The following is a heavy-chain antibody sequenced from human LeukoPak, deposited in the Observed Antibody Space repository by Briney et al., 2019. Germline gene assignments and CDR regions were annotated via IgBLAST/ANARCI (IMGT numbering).Heavy chain of an antibody. V-gene: IGHV3-21*01. CDR1: GFTFSSYS. CDR2: ISSSSSYI. CDR3: ARMTTPLGFDP. J-gene: IGHJ5*02. Sequence: SGGSLRLSCAASGFTFSSYSMNWVRQAPGKGLEWVSSISSSSSYIYYADSVKGRFTISRDNAKNSLYLQMNSLRAEDTAVYYCARMTTPLGFDPWGQGTLVTVSS. D-gene: IGHD4-11*01.